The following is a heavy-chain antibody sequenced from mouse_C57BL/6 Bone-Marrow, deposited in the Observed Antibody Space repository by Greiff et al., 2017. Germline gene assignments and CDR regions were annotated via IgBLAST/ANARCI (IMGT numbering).Heavy chain of an antibody. D-gene: IGHD1-1*01. J-gene: IGHJ3*01. CDR2: IYPRSGNT. Sequence: VQLQESGAELARPGASVKLSCKASGYTFTSYGISWVKQRPGQGLEWIGEIYPRSGNTYYTEKFKGKATLTADKSSSTAYMELRSLTSEDSAVDFCARFCLLPGAYWGQGTLVTVSA. CDR1: GYTFTSYG. V-gene: IGHV1-81*01. CDR3: ARFCLLPGAY.